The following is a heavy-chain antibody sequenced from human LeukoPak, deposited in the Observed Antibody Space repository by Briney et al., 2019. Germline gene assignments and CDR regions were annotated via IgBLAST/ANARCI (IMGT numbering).Heavy chain of an antibody. CDR2: ITPFLGIA. CDR1: GDTFSSYA. V-gene: IGHV1-69*04. J-gene: IGHJ4*02. D-gene: IGHD3-16*01. Sequence: ASVKVSCKASGDTFSSYAINWVRQAPGQGPEWMGRITPFLGIANYPQKFQGRVTITADESTTTAYMELSSLRSEDTAVYYCAGEACREMGVMWPRLGGQDCRYDYWGQGTLVTVS. CDR3: AGEACREMGVMWPRLGGQDCRYDY.